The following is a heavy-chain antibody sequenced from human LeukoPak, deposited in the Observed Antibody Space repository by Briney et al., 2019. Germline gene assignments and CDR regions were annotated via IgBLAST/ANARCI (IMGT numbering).Heavy chain of an antibody. CDR3: ARGVVGVTTVFDY. CDR1: GFTFSSYS. D-gene: IGHD1-26*01. CDR2: ISSSSSYI. Sequence: PGGSLRLSCAASGFTFSSYSMNWVRQAPGKGLEWVSSISSSSSYIYYADSVKGRFTISRDNSKNTLYLQMNSLRAEDTAVYYCARGVVGVTTVFDYWGQGTLVTVSS. V-gene: IGHV3-21*01. J-gene: IGHJ4*02.